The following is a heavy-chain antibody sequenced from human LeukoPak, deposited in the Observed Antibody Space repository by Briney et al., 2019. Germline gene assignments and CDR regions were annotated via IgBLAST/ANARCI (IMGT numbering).Heavy chain of an antibody. D-gene: IGHD5-12*01. CDR2: IYYSGST. CDR3: ARSGYVACFDY. Sequence: SETLSLTCTVSGGSISSGDYYWSWILQPPGKGLEWIGYIYYSGSTYYNPSLKSRVTISVDTSKSQFSLKLSSVTATDTAVYYRARSGYVACFDYWGQGTLVTVSS. J-gene: IGHJ4*02. V-gene: IGHV4-30-4*08. CDR1: GGSISSGDYY.